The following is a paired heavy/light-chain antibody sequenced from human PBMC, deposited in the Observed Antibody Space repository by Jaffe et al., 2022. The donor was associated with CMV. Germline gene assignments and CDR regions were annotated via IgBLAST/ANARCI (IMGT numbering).Heavy chain of an antibody. CDR1: GYTFTNYW. J-gene: IGHJ5*02. CDR2: IYPGNSDT. Sequence: EVQLVQSGAEVKKPGESVKISCQASGYTFTNYWIAWVRQTPGKGLEWMAIIYPGNSDTKYSPSFRGQVAISADRSINTAYLQWNNLKASDSAVYFCARHKPTIFGMVIEGWFDLWGQGTLVTVSS. CDR3: ARHKPTIFGMVIEGWFDL. V-gene: IGHV5-51*01. D-gene: IGHD3-3*01.
Light chain of an antibody. J-gene: IGLJ2*01. CDR1: SSNIGRNY. CDR2: RDS. Sequence: QSVLTQPPSASGTPGQRITISCSGSSSNIGRNYVFWYQQFPGTAPKLLIYRDSLRPSGVPDRFSGSRSATSASLAISGLRSEDEANYYCTTWDDSLSVVFGGGTKLTVL. V-gene: IGLV1-47*01. CDR3: TTWDDSLSVV.